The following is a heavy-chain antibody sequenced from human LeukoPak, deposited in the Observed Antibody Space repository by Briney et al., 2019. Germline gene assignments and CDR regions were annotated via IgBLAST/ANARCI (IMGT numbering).Heavy chain of an antibody. D-gene: IGHD5-12*01. CDR2: IYTSGST. CDR3: ARAKGYSGYDRRYYYYYMDV. J-gene: IGHJ6*03. Sequence: SETLSLTCTVSGGSISSGSYYWSWIRQPAGKGLEWIGRIYTSGSTNYNPSLKSRVTISVDTSKNQFSLKLSSVTAADTAVYYCARAKGYSGYDRRYYYYYMDVWGKGTTVTVSS. CDR1: GGSISSGSYY. V-gene: IGHV4-61*02.